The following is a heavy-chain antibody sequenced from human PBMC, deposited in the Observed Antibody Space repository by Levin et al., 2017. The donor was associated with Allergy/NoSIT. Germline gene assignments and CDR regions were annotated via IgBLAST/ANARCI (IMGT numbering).Heavy chain of an antibody. D-gene: IGHD6-6*01. CDR2: ISSSSSTM. CDR1: EFTFSSYS. CDR3: ARQRYSSSFYFDY. J-gene: IGHJ4*02. Sequence: GESLKISCAASEFTFSSYSMNWVRQAPGKGLEWVSYISSSSSTMYYADSVKGRFTISRDNAKNSLYLQMNSLRDEDTAVYYCARQRYSSSFYFDYWGQGTLVTVSS. V-gene: IGHV3-48*02.